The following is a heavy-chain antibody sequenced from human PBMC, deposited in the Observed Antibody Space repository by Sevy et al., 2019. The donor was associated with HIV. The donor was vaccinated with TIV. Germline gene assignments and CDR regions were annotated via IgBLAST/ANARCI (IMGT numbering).Heavy chain of an antibody. V-gene: IGHV3-21*01. CDR2: ISANSAYI. CDR1: GFTFSSYR. Sequence: GGSLRLSCAASGFTFSSYRMTWVRQAPGKGLEWVSCISANSAYINYADSVKGRFTISRDKANNLQYLQMDSLRAEDTAVYYCARAVLEISTWRSDYWGQGTLVTVSS. D-gene: IGHD1-1*01. J-gene: IGHJ4*02. CDR3: ARAVLEISTWRSDY.